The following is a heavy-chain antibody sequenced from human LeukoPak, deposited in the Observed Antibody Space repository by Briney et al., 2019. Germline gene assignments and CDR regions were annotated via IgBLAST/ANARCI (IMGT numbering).Heavy chain of an antibody. CDR1: GFTFTNYA. CDR2: MSGRGVST. J-gene: IGHJ4*02. V-gene: IGHV3-23*01. D-gene: IGHD2-15*01. CDR3: AKDCNGGNCYIDY. Sequence: PGGSLRLSCAASGFTFTNYAMSWVRQAPGKGLEGVSGMSGRGVSTYYADSVKGRFTISSNNSKNTLYLQMNSLRAEDTAIYYCAKDCNGGNCYIDYWGQGTLVTVAS.